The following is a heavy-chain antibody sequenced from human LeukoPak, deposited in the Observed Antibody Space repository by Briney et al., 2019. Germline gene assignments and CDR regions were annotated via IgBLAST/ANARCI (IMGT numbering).Heavy chain of an antibody. D-gene: IGHD4-11*01. CDR2: ISYSGGT. V-gene: IGHV4-59*01. CDR1: GGSISSYY. J-gene: IGHJ5*02. Sequence: PSETLSLTCSDSGGSISSYYWSWIRQPPGKGLEWIGYISYSGGTKYNSSLESRVIMSVDTSKNQFSLKLTSVTAADTAVYYCARHRDSTTYDLWGQGILVTVSS. CDR3: ARHRDSTTYDL.